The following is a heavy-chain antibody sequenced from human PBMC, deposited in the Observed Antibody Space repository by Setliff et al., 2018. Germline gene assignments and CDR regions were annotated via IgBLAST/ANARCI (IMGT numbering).Heavy chain of an antibody. J-gene: IGHJ4*02. CDR3: ASTQRGTSSEC. D-gene: IGHD6-6*01. CDR2: ISGSAGSI. V-gene: IGHV3-23*01. CDR1: GFTFSDYG. Sequence: GGSLRLSCAASGFTFSDYGMSWVRQAPGKGLEWVSTISGSAGSIHLADSVKGRFTISRDNSKNTLFLQMSSLRAADTAVYYCASTQRGTSSECWGQGTLVTVSS.